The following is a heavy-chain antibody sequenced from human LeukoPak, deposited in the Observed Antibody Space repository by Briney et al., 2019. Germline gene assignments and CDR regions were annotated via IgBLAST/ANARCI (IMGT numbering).Heavy chain of an antibody. J-gene: IGHJ5*02. Sequence: GGSLRLSCAASGFTFSSYSMNLVRQAPGKGLEWVSYISSSSSTIYYADSVKGRFTISRDNAKNSLYLQMNSLRAEDTAVYYCVRVGGYCSSTSCPNNWFDPWGQGTLVTVSS. CDR2: ISSSSSTI. V-gene: IGHV3-48*01. CDR1: GFTFSSYS. D-gene: IGHD2-2*01. CDR3: VRVGGYCSSTSCPNNWFDP.